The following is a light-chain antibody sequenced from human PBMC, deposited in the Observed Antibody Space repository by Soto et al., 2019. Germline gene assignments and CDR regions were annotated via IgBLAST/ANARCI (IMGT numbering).Light chain of an antibody. CDR3: QKYDSALGT. CDR2: AAS. Sequence: DIQMTQSPSSLSASVGDRVTITCWATQGISNYLAWYQQKPGKVPKLLIYAASTLQSGVPSRFSGSGSGTDFTLTISSLQPEDVATYYCQKYDSALGTFGQGTKVDIK. J-gene: IGKJ1*01. V-gene: IGKV1-27*01. CDR1: QGISNY.